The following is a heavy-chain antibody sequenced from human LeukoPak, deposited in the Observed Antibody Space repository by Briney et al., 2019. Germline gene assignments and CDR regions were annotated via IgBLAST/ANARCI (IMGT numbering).Heavy chain of an antibody. J-gene: IGHJ4*02. CDR3: ARVGQAACFDY. D-gene: IGHD2-15*01. CDR1: GYTFTNYA. Sequence: ASVKVSCKASGYTFTNYAISWVRQAPGQGLEWMGWIRTDNGYTKYAQNFQGRLTMTTDTSTSTAYMDLRSLRSDDTAVYYCARVGQAACFDYWGQGTLVTVSS. CDR2: IRTDNGYT. V-gene: IGHV1-18*01.